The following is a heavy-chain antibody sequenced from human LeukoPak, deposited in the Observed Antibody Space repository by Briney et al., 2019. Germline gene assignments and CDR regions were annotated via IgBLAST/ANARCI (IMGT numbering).Heavy chain of an antibody. CDR1: GYTFTSYG. V-gene: IGHV1-18*01. J-gene: IGHJ4*02. CDR3: ARVWSIAARPFDY. CDR2: ISAYNGNT. D-gene: IGHD6-6*01. Sequence: ASVKVSRKASGYTFTSYGIRWVRPAPGQGLEWMGWISAYNGNTNYAQKLQGRVTMTTDTSTSTGYIGLRSLRSDGAAVYYCARVWSIAARPFDYWGQGTLVTVSS.